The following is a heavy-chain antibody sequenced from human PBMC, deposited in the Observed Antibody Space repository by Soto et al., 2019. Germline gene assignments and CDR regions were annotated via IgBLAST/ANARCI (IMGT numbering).Heavy chain of an antibody. CDR2: IYPGDSDT. V-gene: IGHV5-51*01. J-gene: IGHJ3*02. D-gene: IGHD1-26*01. CDR1: GYSFTSYW. Sequence: GESLKISCKGSGYSFTSYWIGWVRQMPGKGLEWMGIIYPGDSDTRYSPSFQGQVTISADKSISTAYLQWSSLKASDTAVYYCARASGGSYPPGAFDIWGQGTMVTVSS. CDR3: ARASGGSYPPGAFDI.